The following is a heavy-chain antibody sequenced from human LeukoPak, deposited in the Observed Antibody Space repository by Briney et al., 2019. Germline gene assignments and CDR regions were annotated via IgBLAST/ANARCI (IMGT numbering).Heavy chain of an antibody. D-gene: IGHD3-16*01. CDR2: IKNDGRTT. Sequence: GGSLRLSCAASGSTFSRYWMHWIRQPPEKGLVWVSLIKNDGRTTIYADSVRGRFTISRDNAKNTVYLQMNSLRAEDTAVYYCATGDTYEYDYWGQGTLVTVSS. J-gene: IGHJ4*02. V-gene: IGHV3-74*01. CDR3: ATGDTYEYDY. CDR1: GSTFSRYW.